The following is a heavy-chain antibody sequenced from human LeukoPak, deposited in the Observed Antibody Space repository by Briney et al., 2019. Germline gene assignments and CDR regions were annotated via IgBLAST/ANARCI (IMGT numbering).Heavy chain of an antibody. CDR2: IYDTRKT. CDR1: GDSISSGSYY. V-gene: IGHV4-39*01. Sequence: SETLSLTCTVSGDSISSGSYYWGWIRQPPGKGLQWIGSIYDTRKTYYSPSLNSRVTISVDTSRNQLSLKLSSVTSADTAGYYCARKCSCDLCSAYYYYYYSDVWGKGTTVTVSS. J-gene: IGHJ6*03. CDR3: ARKCSCDLCSAYYYYYYSDV. D-gene: IGHD2-8*02.